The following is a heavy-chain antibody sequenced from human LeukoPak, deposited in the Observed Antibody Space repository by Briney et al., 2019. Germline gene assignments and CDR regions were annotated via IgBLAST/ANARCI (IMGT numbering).Heavy chain of an antibody. CDR1: GFTFSSYS. D-gene: IGHD6-13*01. V-gene: IGHV3-21*01. J-gene: IGHJ4*02. CDR3: ARDRSSSRDLDY. Sequence: GGSLRLSCAASGFTFSSYSMNWVRQAPGKGLEWVSCISSSSGSYIYYADSVKGRFTISRDNANNSLYLQMNSLRAEDTAVYYCARDRSSSRDLDYWGQGTLVTVSS. CDR2: ISSSSGSYI.